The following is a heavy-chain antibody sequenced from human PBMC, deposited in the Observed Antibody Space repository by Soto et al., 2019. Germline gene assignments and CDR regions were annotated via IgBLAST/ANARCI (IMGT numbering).Heavy chain of an antibody. CDR1: GGSIRSYY. D-gene: IGHD1-26*01. J-gene: IGHJ6*02. CDR3: AREGASGFGMDV. V-gene: IGHV4-4*07. CDR2: IYTSGTT. Sequence: KSSETLSLTCNVSGGSIRSYYWSWIRQPAGKALEWIGRIYTSGTTNYNPSLKSRATMLIDTSKNQFSLILSSVTAADTAVYYCAREGASGFGMDVWGQGTTVTVSS.